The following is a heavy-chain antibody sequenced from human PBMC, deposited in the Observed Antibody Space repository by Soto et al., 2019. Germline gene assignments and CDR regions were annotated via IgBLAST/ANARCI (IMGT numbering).Heavy chain of an antibody. J-gene: IGHJ4*02. CDR2: ITGSGDKA. V-gene: IGHV3-23*01. CDR3: ARDLVAEAVSGAFDS. CDR1: GFTFTKYA. Sequence: VQLLESGGDLVQPGGFLRLSCAVSGFTFTKYAVSWVRQAPGKGLEWVSTITGSGDKAYHADSVKGRFTISRDSSKNTVFLQMNGLGAEDTAMYFCARDLVAEAVSGAFDSWCQGTLVTVSS. D-gene: IGHD6-13*01.